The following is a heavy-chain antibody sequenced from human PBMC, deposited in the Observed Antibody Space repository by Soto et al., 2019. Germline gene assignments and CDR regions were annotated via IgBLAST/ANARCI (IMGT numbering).Heavy chain of an antibody. V-gene: IGHV3-30-3*01. CDR1: GFTFSSYA. Sequence: PGGSLRPSCAASGFTFSSYAMHWVRQAPGKGLEWVAVISYDGSNKYYADSVKGRFTISRDNSKNMLYLQMNSLRAEDTAVYYCARGPSSLTRFDYWGQGTLVTVYS. CDR3: ARGPSSLTRFDY. CDR2: ISYDGSNK. D-gene: IGHD2-2*01. J-gene: IGHJ4*02.